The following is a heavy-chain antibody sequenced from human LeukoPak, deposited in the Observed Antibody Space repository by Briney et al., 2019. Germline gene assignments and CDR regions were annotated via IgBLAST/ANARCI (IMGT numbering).Heavy chain of an antibody. J-gene: IGHJ6*02. CDR1: GYTFSSYC. V-gene: IGHV3-74*01. CDR3: ARVGTTSNFYYYYGMDV. D-gene: IGHD2/OR15-2a*01. Sequence: GGSLRLSCAASGYTFSSYCMYWVRHAPGKGLVWVSRINSDGSTTSYADSVKGRFTIPRDNAKNTLYLQMNSLRAEDTAVYYCARVGTTSNFYYYYGMDVWGQGTTVTVSS. CDR2: INSDGSTT.